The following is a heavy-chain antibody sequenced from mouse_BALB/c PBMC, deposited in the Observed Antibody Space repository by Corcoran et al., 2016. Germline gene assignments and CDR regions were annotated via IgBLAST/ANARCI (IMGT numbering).Heavy chain of an antibody. CDR1: GYTFTNYG. V-gene: IGHV9-1*02. Sequence: QIQLVQSGPELKKPGETVKISCKASGYTFTNYGMNWVKQAPGKGLKWMGWINTYTGEPTYADDFKGRFAFSLVTSASTAYLQINNLKNEDMATYFWAREPYAMDYWGQGTAVTVSS. J-gene: IGHJ4*01. CDR2: INTYTGEP. CDR3: AREPYAMDY.